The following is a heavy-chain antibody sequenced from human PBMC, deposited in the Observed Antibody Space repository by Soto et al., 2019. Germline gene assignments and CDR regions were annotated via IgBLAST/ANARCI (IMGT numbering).Heavy chain of an antibody. D-gene: IGHD3-3*01. J-gene: IGHJ4*02. CDR1: GGTSTSYA. V-gene: IGHV1-69*06. CDR3: NRGSEYVFWSGYL. Sequence: QERLVQSGAEVRKPGASVKVSCKVTGGTSTSYAINWVRQAPGQGLEWMGWIIPMCGKSKYAQKFQGRVTITTDTTTTIADIEVRSLLSEDTAVYYCNRGSEYVFWSGYLWCEGALVSVSS. CDR2: IIPMCGKS.